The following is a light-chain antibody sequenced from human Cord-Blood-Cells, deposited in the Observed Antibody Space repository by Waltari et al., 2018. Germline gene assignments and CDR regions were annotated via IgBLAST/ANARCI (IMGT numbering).Light chain of an antibody. CDR3: QQYNKWPPYT. CDR1: QSVTSN. Sequence: EIVMTQSPATLSVSPGERATLSCRASQSVTSNLAEYQQKPGQAPRRLIYGASTTATGIAARFSGSGSGTEFTRTISSLQSEDFAVYYCQQYNKWPPYTFGQGTKLEIK. CDR2: GAS. J-gene: IGKJ2*01. V-gene: IGKV3-15*01.